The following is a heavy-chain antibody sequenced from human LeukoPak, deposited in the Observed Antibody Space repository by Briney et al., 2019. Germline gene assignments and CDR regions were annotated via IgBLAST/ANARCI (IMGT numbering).Heavy chain of an antibody. CDR1: GGTYSSYA. CDR2: IIPIFGTA. CDR3: ARDWLVAAAGLDY. J-gene: IGHJ4*02. D-gene: IGHD6-13*01. V-gene: IGHV1-69*05. Sequence: SVKVSCKATGGTYSSYAISWVRQAPGQGLEWMGRIIPIFGTANYAQKFQGRVTITTDESTSTAYMELSSLRSEDTAVYYCARDWLVAAAGLDYWGQGTLVPVSS.